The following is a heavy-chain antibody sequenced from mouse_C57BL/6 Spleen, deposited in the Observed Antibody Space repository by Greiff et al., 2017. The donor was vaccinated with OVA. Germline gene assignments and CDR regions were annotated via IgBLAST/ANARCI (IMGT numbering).Heavy chain of an antibody. Sequence: VQLQQSGAELVRPGASVTLSCKASGYTFTDYEMHWVKQTPVHGLEWIGAIDPETGGNAYNQKFKGKALMTADKSSSPAYMELRTLTSQYSAVYYCTIYGSSWFAYWGQGTLVTVSA. V-gene: IGHV1-15*01. CDR1: GYTFTDYE. J-gene: IGHJ3*01. CDR2: IDPETGGN. D-gene: IGHD2-2*01. CDR3: TIYGSSWFAY.